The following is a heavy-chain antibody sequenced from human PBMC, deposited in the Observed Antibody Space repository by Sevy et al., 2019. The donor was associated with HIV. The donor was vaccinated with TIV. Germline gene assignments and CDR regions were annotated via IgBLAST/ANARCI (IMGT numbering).Heavy chain of an antibody. J-gene: IGHJ6*03. CDR3: ARSYDSSGYYYYYMDV. CDR2: IYSSGST. Sequence: SETLSLTCTVSGGTVSRGNYYWSWIRQPPGKGLEWTGHIYSSGSTKYNPSLKSRVTISVDTSKNQFSLNLSSVTAADTAVYYCARSYDSSGYYYYYMDVWGKGSTVTVSS. CDR1: GGTVSRGNYY. V-gene: IGHV4-61*01. D-gene: IGHD3-22*01.